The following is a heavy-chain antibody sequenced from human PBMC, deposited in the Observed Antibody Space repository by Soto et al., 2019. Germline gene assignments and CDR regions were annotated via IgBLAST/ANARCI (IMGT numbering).Heavy chain of an antibody. CDR2: IYYSGST. CDR3: ARVTIFGVVIMDYGMDV. CDR1: VGSVISGDYY. V-gene: IGHV4-30-4*01. J-gene: IGHJ6*02. Sequence: SETLSLTCTFSVGSVISGDYYWSWIRQPPGKGLEWIGYIYYSGSTYYNPSLKSRVTISVDTSKNQFSLKLSSVTAADTAVYYCARVTIFGVVIMDYGMDVWGQGTTVTVSS. D-gene: IGHD3-3*01.